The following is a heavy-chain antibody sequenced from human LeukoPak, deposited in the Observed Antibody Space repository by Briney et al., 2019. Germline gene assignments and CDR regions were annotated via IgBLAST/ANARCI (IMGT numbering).Heavy chain of an antibody. D-gene: IGHD3-22*01. CDR1: GGSISGGGYY. J-gene: IGHJ3*02. Sequence: SETLSLTCTVSGGSISGGGYYWSWIRQHPGKGLEWIGYIYYSGSTYYNPSLKSRATISVDTPKTQFSLKLSSVTAADTAVYYCESFMAHVPQYDRSGYYYVGAFDIWGQGTMVTVSS. CDR2: IYYSGST. CDR3: ESFMAHVPQYDRSGYYYVGAFDI. V-gene: IGHV4-31*03.